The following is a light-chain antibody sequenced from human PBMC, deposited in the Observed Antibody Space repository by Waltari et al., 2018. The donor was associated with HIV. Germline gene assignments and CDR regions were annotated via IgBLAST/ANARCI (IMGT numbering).Light chain of an antibody. Sequence: EIVLTQAPGTRSVSPGERATLSCRASQSVSSSYLAWYQQKPGQAHRLLIYGASSRATGIPDRFSGSGSGTDFTLTISRLEPEDFAVYYCQQYGSSPLTFGGGTKVEIK. CDR2: GAS. CDR3: QQYGSSPLT. CDR1: QSVSSSY. J-gene: IGKJ4*01. V-gene: IGKV3-20*01.